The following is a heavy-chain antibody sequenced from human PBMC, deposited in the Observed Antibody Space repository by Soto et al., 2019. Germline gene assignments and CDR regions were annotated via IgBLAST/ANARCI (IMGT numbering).Heavy chain of an antibody. J-gene: IGHJ4*01. CDR2: IKSKIDGGTT. V-gene: IGHV3-15*07. CDR3: STDIYSNMMVVRLDN. Sequence: EVQLVESGGGLVKPGGSLRLSCAASGFIFSNAWINWVRQAPGKGLEWVGRIKSKIDGGTTDFAAPVRGRFAISRDDSKNIVYMQMNSLKIEDSGVYYCSTDIYSNMMVVRLDNWGHGTLVTVSS. D-gene: IGHD3-22*01. CDR1: GFIFSNAW.